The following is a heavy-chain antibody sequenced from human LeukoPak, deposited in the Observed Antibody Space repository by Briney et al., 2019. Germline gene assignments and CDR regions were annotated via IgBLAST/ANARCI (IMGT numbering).Heavy chain of an antibody. Sequence: SETLSLTCTVSGGSISSYYWSWIRQPPGKGLEWIGYIYYSGSTNYNPSLKSRVTISVDRSKNQFSLKLSSVTAADTAVYYCARDLSDSSGSFDYWGQGTLVTVSS. CDR2: IYYSGST. CDR3: ARDLSDSSGSFDY. CDR1: GGSISSYY. V-gene: IGHV4-59*12. D-gene: IGHD3-22*01. J-gene: IGHJ4*02.